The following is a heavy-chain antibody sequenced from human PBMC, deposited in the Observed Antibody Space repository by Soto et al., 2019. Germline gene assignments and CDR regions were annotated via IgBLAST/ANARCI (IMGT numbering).Heavy chain of an antibody. V-gene: IGHV3-30-3*01. CDR1: GFTFSSYA. CDR3: AGNYYDILTGYYINCYGMDV. D-gene: IGHD3-9*01. CDR2: ISYDGSNK. J-gene: IGHJ6*02. Sequence: GGSLRLSCAASGFTFSSYAMHWVRQAPGKGLEWVAVISYDGSNKYYADSVKGRFTISRDNSKNTLYLQMNSLRAEDTAVYYCAGNYYDILTGYYINCYGMDVWGQGTTVTVSS.